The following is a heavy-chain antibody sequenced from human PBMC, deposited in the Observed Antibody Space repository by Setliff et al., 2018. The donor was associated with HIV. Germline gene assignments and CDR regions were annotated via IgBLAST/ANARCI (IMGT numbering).Heavy chain of an antibody. Sequence: GSLRLSCAASGFTFRSYEMNWVRQAPGKGLEWLSYISSSGNTIYYTDSLKGRFTISRDNARSSLYLEMNSLRAEDTAVYYCAKDRGGGSYFDYWGQGTLVTVSS. V-gene: IGHV3-48*03. J-gene: IGHJ4*02. D-gene: IGHD1-26*01. CDR3: AKDRGGGSYFDY. CDR2: ISSSGNTI. CDR1: GFTFRSYE.